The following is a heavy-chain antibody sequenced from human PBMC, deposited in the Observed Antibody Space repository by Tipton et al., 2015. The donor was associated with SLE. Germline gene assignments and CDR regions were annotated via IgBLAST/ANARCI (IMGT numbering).Heavy chain of an antibody. V-gene: IGHV1-18*01. CDR3: ARLGDWDQYYYMDV. D-gene: IGHD3-16*01. CDR2: ISGYNGNT. J-gene: IGHJ6*03. Sequence: QLVQSGAGVRKPGASVTVSCKASGYTFTSYRITWVRQAPGQGLEWMGWISGYNGNTNYAQKLQGRVTMTTDTSTSTAYMELRSLRSDDTAVYYCARLGDWDQYYYMDVWGKGTTVTVSS. CDR1: GYTFTSYR.